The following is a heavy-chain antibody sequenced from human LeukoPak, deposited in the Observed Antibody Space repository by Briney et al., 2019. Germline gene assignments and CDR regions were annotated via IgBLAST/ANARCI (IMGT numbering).Heavy chain of an antibody. Sequence: PSETLSLTCTVSGGSISSYYWSWIRQPAGNGLEWIGRIYTSGSTNYNPSLKSRVTMSVDTSKNQFSLKLSSVTAADTAVYYCARASPTYYDFWSGYYTDDAFDIWGQGTMVTVSS. CDR1: GGSISSYY. D-gene: IGHD3-3*01. CDR2: IYTSGST. V-gene: IGHV4-4*07. J-gene: IGHJ3*02. CDR3: ARASPTYYDFWSGYYTDDAFDI.